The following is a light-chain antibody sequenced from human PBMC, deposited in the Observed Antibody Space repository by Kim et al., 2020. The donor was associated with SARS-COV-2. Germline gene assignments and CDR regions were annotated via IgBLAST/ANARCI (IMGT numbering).Light chain of an antibody. CDR2: DAS. J-gene: IGKJ4*01. V-gene: IGKV3-11*01. CDR1: QRVSSS. CDR3: QQRSNWPPT. Sequence: EIVLTQSPATLSLSPGERATLSCRASQRVSSSLAWYQQNPGQAPRLLIYDASNRATGIPARFSGSGSGTDFTLTISSLEPEDFAVYYCQQRSNWPPTFGGGTKVDIK.